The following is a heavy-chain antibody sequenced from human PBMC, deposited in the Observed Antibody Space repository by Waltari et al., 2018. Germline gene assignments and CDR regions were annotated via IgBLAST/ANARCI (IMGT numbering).Heavy chain of an antibody. CDR1: GISYYG. J-gene: IGHJ4*02. Sequence: QVQLVESGGGVVQPGRSLRLSCADSGISYYGMHWVRQAPGKGLEWVAAISHDGNNKYYVDSVKGRFTISRDNSKDTLYLQMDSLRAEDTALYYCARDSGLYNYGPLDYWGQGTLVTVSP. D-gene: IGHD5-18*01. CDR2: ISHDGNNK. V-gene: IGHV3-30*03. CDR3: ARDSGLYNYGPLDY.